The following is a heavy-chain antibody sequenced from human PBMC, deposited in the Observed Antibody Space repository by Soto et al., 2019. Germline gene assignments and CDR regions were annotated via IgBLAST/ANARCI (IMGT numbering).Heavy chain of an antibody. CDR1: GYTFTSYG. V-gene: IGHV1-18*01. CDR3: ARTYYDFWSGYYTVYWYFDL. J-gene: IGHJ2*01. CDR2: ISAYNGNT. D-gene: IGHD3-3*01. Sequence: ASVKVSCKASGYTFTSYGISWVRQAPGQGLEWMGWISAYNGNTNYAQKLQGRVTMTTDTSTSTAYMELRSLRSDDTAVYYCARTYYDFWSGYYTVYWYFDLWGRGTLLTVSS.